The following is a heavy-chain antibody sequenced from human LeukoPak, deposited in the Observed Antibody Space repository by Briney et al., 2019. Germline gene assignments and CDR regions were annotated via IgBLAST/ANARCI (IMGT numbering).Heavy chain of an antibody. CDR2: ISSSSSSFI. Sequence: GGSLRLSCAVSGFTFSNYGMNWVRQAPGKGLEWVASISSSSSSFIFYTDSLKGRLSISRDNAKNSLYLQMNSLRVEDTAVYYCASLLFGESPSPFGFWGQGTLVTVSS. D-gene: IGHD3-10*01. V-gene: IGHV3-21*01. CDR1: GFTFSNYG. J-gene: IGHJ4*02. CDR3: ASLLFGESPSPFGF.